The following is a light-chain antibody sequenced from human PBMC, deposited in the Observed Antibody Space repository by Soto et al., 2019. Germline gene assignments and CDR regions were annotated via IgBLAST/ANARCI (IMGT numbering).Light chain of an antibody. Sequence: AIRMTQSPSSFSASTGDRVTSTCRASQGISSYLAWYQQKPGKAPKLLIYAASTLQSGVPSRFSVSGSGTDFTLTIRCLQSEDFATYYCQQYYSYPITFGQGTRLEIK. V-gene: IGKV1-8*01. CDR1: QGISSY. CDR3: QQYYSYPIT. CDR2: AAS. J-gene: IGKJ5*01.